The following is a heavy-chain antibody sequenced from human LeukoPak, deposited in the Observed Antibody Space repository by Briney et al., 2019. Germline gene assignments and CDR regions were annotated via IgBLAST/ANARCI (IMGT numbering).Heavy chain of an antibody. CDR3: ARDYCSRTSCLFDY. Sequence: ASVKVSCKASGYTFTGYHMHWVRQAPGQGLEWMGRINPNSGDTNYAQKFQGRVTMTRDTSISTAYMELSRLRSDDTAVYYCARDYCSRTSCLFDYWGQGTLVTVSS. CDR2: INPNSGDT. D-gene: IGHD2-2*01. CDR1: GYTFTGYH. J-gene: IGHJ4*02. V-gene: IGHV1-2*06.